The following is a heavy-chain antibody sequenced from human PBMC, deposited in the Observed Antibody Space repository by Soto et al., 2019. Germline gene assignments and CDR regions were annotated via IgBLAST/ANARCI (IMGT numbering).Heavy chain of an antibody. D-gene: IGHD5-12*01. J-gene: IGHJ4*02. Sequence: GGSLSLSCAASGFSFSSSAMSWVRQAPGRGLEWVSAISGGGVSTFYADSVKGRFTISRDNSKNTLYLQMHSLRAEDSAVYYCAKAGYSDYRTDYWGQGTLVTVSS. CDR2: ISGGGVST. CDR3: AKAGYSDYRTDY. CDR1: GFSFSSSA. V-gene: IGHV3-23*01.